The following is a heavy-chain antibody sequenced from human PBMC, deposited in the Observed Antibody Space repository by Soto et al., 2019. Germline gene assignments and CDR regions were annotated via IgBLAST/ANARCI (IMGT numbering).Heavy chain of an antibody. J-gene: IGHJ6*02. D-gene: IGHD5-12*01. CDR1: GLTFSSFA. V-gene: IGHV3-48*02. CDR2: ISSSSSFI. CDR3: ATVSRDGYNYDYYYYGMDV. Sequence: VQLVESGGGLVQPGGSLRLSCAASGLTFSSFAMDWVRQAPGKGLEWVSYISSSSSFIYYADSVKGRFTISRDNAKNSLYLQMNSLRDEDTAVYYCATVSRDGYNYDYYYYGMDVWGQGTTVTVSS.